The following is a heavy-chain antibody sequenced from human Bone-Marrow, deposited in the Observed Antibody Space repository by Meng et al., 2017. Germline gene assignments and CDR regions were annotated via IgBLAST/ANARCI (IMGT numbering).Heavy chain of an antibody. Sequence: QVQLQKWGAGLLKPSETLSLTCGVYGGSFRGYFWAWIRQPPGKGLEWIGEINHRGSTNYNPSLKSRVTISVDTSKSQVSLNLSSVTAADTAVYYCARQKFSYGLGPPAYWGQGTLVTVSS. CDR2: INHRGST. J-gene: IGHJ4*02. CDR1: GGSFRGYF. V-gene: IGHV4-34*01. D-gene: IGHD5-18*01. CDR3: ARQKFSYGLGPPAY.